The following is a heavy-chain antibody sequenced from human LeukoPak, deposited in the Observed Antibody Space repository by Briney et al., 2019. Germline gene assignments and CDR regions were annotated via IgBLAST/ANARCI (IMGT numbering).Heavy chain of an antibody. J-gene: IGHJ5*02. CDR2: ISWNSGSI. D-gene: IGHD1-26*01. Sequence: GRSLRLSCAASGFTFDDYAMHWVRQAPGNGLEWVSGISWNSGSIGYADSVKGRFTISRDNAKNSLYLQMNSLRAEDTALYYCAKGESGSYYSPGFEWFDPWGQGTLVTVSS. CDR3: AKGESGSYYSPGFEWFDP. V-gene: IGHV3-9*01. CDR1: GFTFDDYA.